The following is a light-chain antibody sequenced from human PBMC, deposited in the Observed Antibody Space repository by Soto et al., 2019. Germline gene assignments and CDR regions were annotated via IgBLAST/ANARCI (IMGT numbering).Light chain of an antibody. CDR2: SAS. CDR1: QDISNY. J-gene: IGKJ5*01. CDR3: QKYNSALT. Sequence: DIQMTQSPSYLSASVGDRITITCRASQDISNYLAWYQQKPGKVPKLLIYSASTLQSGVPSRFSGSGSGTDFTLTISSLQPEDVATYFCQKYNSALTFGQGTRLE. V-gene: IGKV1-27*01.